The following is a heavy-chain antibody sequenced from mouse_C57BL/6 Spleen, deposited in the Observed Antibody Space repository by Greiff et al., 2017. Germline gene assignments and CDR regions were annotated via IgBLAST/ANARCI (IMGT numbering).Heavy chain of an antibody. CDR3: ARERDGYLYAMDY. J-gene: IGHJ4*01. V-gene: IGHV1-72*01. D-gene: IGHD2-3*01. CDR2: IDPNSGGT. Sequence: QVQLQQPGAELVKPGASVKLSCKASGYTFTSYWMHWVKQRPGRGLEWIGRIDPNSGGTKYNEKFKSKATLTVDKPSSPAYMQLSSLTSEDSAVYYCARERDGYLYAMDYWGQGTSVTVSS. CDR1: GYTFTSYW.